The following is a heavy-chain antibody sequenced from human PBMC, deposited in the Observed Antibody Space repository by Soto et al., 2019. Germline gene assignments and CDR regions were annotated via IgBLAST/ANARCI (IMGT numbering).Heavy chain of an antibody. J-gene: IGHJ4*02. V-gene: IGHV3-23*01. CDR3: AKPNLYCSSTSCYDY. Sequence: GGSLRLSCAASGFTFSSYAMSWVRQAPGKGLEWVSGITGSGGSTYYADSVRGRFTISGDNSKNTLYLQMNSLRAEDTAVYYCAKPNLYCSSTSCYDYWGQGTLVTVSS. D-gene: IGHD2-2*01. CDR2: ITGSGGST. CDR1: GFTFSSYA.